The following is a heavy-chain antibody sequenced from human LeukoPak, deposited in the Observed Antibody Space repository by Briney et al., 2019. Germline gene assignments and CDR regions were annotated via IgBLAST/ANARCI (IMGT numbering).Heavy chain of an antibody. D-gene: IGHD6-19*01. CDR2: ISYDGSNK. V-gene: IGHV3-30-3*01. Sequence: PGRSLRLSCAASGFTFSSYAMHWVRQTPGKGLEWVAVISYDGSNKYYADSVKGRFTISRDNSKNTLYLQMNSLRAEDTAVYYCARDHSSGWYQGAFDIWGQGTTVTVSS. J-gene: IGHJ3*02. CDR3: ARDHSSGWYQGAFDI. CDR1: GFTFSSYA.